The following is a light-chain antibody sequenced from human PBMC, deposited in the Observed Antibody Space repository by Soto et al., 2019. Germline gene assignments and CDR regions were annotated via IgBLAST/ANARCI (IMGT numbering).Light chain of an antibody. Sequence: QSAMTQHASVSGSPGQSITISCTGTSSDVGGYNFVSWYQQYPGTAPKVMIYEVNNRPSGVSDRFSGSKSGNTASLTISGLQAEDEADYYCSSYTTSSTLVFGTGTKVT. J-gene: IGLJ1*01. V-gene: IGLV2-14*01. CDR2: EVN. CDR3: SSYTTSSTLV. CDR1: SSDVGGYNF.